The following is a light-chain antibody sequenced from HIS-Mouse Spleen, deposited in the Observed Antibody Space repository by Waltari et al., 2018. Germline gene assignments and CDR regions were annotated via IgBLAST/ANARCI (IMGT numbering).Light chain of an antibody. V-gene: IGLV3-21*03. CDR3: QVWDSSSDHVV. Sequence: SYVLTQPPSVSVAPGKTARITCGGNNIGSKSVHWYQQKPGQAPVLVVYDDSYRPSGIPERFSGSNSGNTATLTSSRVEAGDEADYYCQVWDSSSDHVVFGGGTKLTVL. J-gene: IGLJ2*01. CDR1: NIGSKS. CDR2: DDS.